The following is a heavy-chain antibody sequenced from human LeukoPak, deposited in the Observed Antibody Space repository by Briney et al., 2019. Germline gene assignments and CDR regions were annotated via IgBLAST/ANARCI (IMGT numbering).Heavy chain of an antibody. V-gene: IGHV1-18*01. Sequence: RASVKVSCKASGYNFITYGFSWVRQAPGQGLEWMGWINPYHGKTKYAQKFQGRVTMTTDTSTNTAHMELRSLTSDDTAVYFCARDRIAAAVLDYWGQGTLVTVSS. CDR3: ARDRIAAAVLDY. CDR1: GYNFITYG. J-gene: IGHJ4*02. D-gene: IGHD6-13*01. CDR2: INPYHGKT.